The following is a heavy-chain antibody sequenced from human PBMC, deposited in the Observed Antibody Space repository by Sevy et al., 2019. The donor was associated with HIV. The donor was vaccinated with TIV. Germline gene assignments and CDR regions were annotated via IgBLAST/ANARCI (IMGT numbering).Heavy chain of an antibody. CDR3: AKSRLTVLRFLEWLSSTIPFDP. CDR2: MRSKAFAGTT. J-gene: IGHJ5*02. Sequence: GGSLRLSCSTSGFNLGDYAMSWVRQAPGKGLEWVGFMRSKAFAGTTEYAASVKGRFTISTDDSKASAHLQMNSLRAEDTAVYYCAKSRLTVLRFLEWLSSTIPFDPWGQGTLVTVSS. D-gene: IGHD3-3*01. CDR1: GFNLGDYA. V-gene: IGHV3-49*04.